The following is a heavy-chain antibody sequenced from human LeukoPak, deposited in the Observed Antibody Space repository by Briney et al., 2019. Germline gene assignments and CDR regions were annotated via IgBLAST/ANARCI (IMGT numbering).Heavy chain of an antibody. CDR3: ARDDNYGIFVNVDY. CDR2: ISTSTGDT. CDR1: GCSFILYG. D-gene: IGHD4-11*01. V-gene: IGHV1-18*01. J-gene: IGHJ4*02. Sequence: ASVKVSCKTSGCSFILYGISWVRQAPGQGPEWMGWISTSTGDTKYTQKFQGRVTLTTDTSTSTAYMELSSLRSDGTAVYYCARDDNYGIFVNVDYWGQGTLVTVSS.